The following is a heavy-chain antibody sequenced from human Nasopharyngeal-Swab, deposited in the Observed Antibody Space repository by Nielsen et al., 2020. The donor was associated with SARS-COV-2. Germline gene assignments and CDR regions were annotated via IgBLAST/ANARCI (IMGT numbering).Heavy chain of an antibody. CDR3: ARTGYCSGGSCYSWWFDP. D-gene: IGHD2-15*01. CDR2: ISAYNGNT. J-gene: IGHJ5*02. Sequence: WVRQAPGQGLEWMGWISAYNGNTNYAQRLQGRVTVTTDTSTNTAYMEMRSLRSDDTAVYYCARTGYCSGGSCYSWWFDPWGQGTLVTVSS. V-gene: IGHV1-18*01.